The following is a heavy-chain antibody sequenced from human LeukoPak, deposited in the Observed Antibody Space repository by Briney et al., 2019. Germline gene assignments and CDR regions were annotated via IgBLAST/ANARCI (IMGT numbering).Heavy chain of an antibody. CDR3: AREGARTVTTDAFDI. CDR1: GGSISSGDYY. Sequence: PAETLSLTCTVSGGSISSGDYYWRRIRQPPGKGLDWIGYIYYSGSTYYNPYRQSRVTISVDTSKNQFSLGLSSVTAADTAVYYWAREGARTVTTDAFDIWGQGTMVTVSS. V-gene: IGHV4-30-4*02. D-gene: IGHD4-17*01. J-gene: IGHJ3*02. CDR2: IYYSGST.